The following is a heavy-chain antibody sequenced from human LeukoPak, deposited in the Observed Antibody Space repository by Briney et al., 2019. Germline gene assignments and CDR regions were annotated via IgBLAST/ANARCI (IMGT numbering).Heavy chain of an antibody. CDR1: GYTFTGYY. V-gene: IGHV1-2*02. CDR3: ARAGHYYDSSGYSTRGAFDI. Sequence: ASVKVSCKASGYTFTGYYMHWVRQAPGQGLEWMGWINPNSGGTNYAQKFQGRGTMTRDTSISTAYMELSRLRSDDTAVYYCARAGHYYDSSGYSTRGAFDIWGQGTMVTVSS. CDR2: INPNSGGT. D-gene: IGHD3-22*01. J-gene: IGHJ3*02.